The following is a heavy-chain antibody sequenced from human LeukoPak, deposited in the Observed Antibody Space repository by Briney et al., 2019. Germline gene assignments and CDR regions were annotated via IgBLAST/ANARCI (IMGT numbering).Heavy chain of an antibody. V-gene: IGHV1-46*01. J-gene: IGHJ4*02. D-gene: IGHD4-17*01. Sequence: ASVKVSCKASGYTFTSYYMHWVRQAPGQGLEWMGIINPSGCSTSYAQKFQGRVTLTRDTSTSTVYMELSSLRSEDTAVYYCARDQTYGDYGGIPDYWGQGTLVTVSS. CDR1: GYTFTSYY. CDR2: INPSGCST. CDR3: ARDQTYGDYGGIPDY.